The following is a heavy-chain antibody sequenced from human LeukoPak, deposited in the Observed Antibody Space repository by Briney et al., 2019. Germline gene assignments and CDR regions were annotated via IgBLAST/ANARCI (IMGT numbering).Heavy chain of an antibody. V-gene: IGHV1-46*01. D-gene: IGHD3-10*01. CDR2: INPSGGGT. CDR1: GYTFTSYY. J-gene: IGHJ4*02. CDR3: ARDLARGGY. Sequence: GASLKVSCKASGYTFTSYYMHWVRQAPGQGLEWMGIINPSGGGTSYAQNFQGRVTMTRDTSTSTVYMELSTLRSEDTAIYYCARDLARGGYWGQGTLVTVSS.